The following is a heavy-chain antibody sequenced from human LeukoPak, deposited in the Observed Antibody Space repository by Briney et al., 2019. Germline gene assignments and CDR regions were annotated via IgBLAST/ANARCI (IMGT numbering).Heavy chain of an antibody. Sequence: PGGSLRLSCAASGFTFSSYAMSWVRQAPGKGLEWVSSISGSGDRTYYADAVKGRFTISRDSSKNTLFLHMNTLRAEDTAIYYCAKDRTVGASYWYFDLWGRGTLVTVSS. CDR2: ISGSGDRT. J-gene: IGHJ2*01. D-gene: IGHD1-26*01. CDR3: AKDRTVGASYWYFDL. V-gene: IGHV3-23*01. CDR1: GFTFSSYA.